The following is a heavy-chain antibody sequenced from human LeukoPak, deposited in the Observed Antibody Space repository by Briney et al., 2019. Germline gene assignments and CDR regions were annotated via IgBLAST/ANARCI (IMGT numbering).Heavy chain of an antibody. V-gene: IGHV1-18*01. Sequence: GSVKVSCKASGYTFTSYGISWVRQAPGQGLEWMGWISAYNGNTNYAQKLQGRVTMTTDTSTSTAYMELRSLRSDDTAVYYCARTLFSVVPAAMGWFDPWGQGTLVTVSS. J-gene: IGHJ5*02. D-gene: IGHD2-2*01. CDR2: ISAYNGNT. CDR3: ARTLFSVVPAAMGWFDP. CDR1: GYTFTSYG.